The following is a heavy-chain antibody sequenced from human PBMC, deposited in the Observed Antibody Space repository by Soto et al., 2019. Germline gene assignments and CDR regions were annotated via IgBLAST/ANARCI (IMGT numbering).Heavy chain of an antibody. V-gene: IGHV1-69*06. Sequence: ASVKVSCKASGGTFSSYAISWVRQAPGQGLEWMGGIIPIFGTANYAQKFQGRVTITADKSTSTAYMELSSLRAEDTAVYYCAKDEIDSSFGELSTTPHFQRWGQGTLVTVSS. J-gene: IGHJ1*01. CDR3: AKDEIDSSFGELSTTPHFQR. CDR2: IIPIFGTA. CDR1: GGTFSSYA. D-gene: IGHD3-10*01.